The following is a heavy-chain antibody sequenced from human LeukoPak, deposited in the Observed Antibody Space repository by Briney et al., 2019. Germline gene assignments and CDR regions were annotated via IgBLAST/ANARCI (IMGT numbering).Heavy chain of an antibody. D-gene: IGHD3-3*01. J-gene: IGHJ6*03. CDR2: IYHSGST. CDR3: ARDRYYDFWSGYPLPYYYYMDV. Sequence: PSETLSLTCAVSGGSNSSSNWWSWVRQPPGKGLEWIGEIYHSGSTNYNPSLKSRVTISVDTSKNQFSLKLSSVTAADTAVYYCARDRYYDFWSGYPLPYYYYMDVWGKGTTVTVSS. V-gene: IGHV4-4*02. CDR1: GGSNSSSNW.